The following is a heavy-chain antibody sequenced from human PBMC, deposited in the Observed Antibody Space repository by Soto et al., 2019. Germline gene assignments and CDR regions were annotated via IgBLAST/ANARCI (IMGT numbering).Heavy chain of an antibody. CDR1: GGSISSGGYY. CDR2: IYYSGST. V-gene: IGHV4-31*03. D-gene: IGHD4-4*01. Sequence: SETLSLICTVSGGSISSGGYYWSWIRQHPGKGLEWIGYIYYSGSTYYNPSLKSRVTTSVDTSKNQFSLKLSSVTAADMAVYYCAGTTTAPLDYWGQGTLVTVSP. J-gene: IGHJ4*02. CDR3: AGTTTAPLDY.